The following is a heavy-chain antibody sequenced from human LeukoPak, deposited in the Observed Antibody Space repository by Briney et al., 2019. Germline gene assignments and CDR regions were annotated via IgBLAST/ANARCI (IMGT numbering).Heavy chain of an antibody. Sequence: GGSLRLSCAASGFTFSDYYMSWIRQAPGKGLEWVSYISRSSSTILYADSVRGRFTISRDNAKNSLYLQMNSLRAEDTAVYYCARVYYDSSADYHMDVWGKGTTVTVSS. V-gene: IGHV3-11*04. J-gene: IGHJ6*03. CDR3: ARVYYDSSADYHMDV. D-gene: IGHD3-22*01. CDR1: GFTFSDYY. CDR2: ISRSSSTI.